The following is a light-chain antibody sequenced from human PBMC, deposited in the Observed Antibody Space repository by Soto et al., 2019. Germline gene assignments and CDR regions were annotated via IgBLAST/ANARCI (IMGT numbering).Light chain of an antibody. CDR1: NSDVGGYNY. Sequence: QSVLTQPASVSGSPGQSITISCTGTNSDVGGYNYVSWYQKRPGTAPKLMIYDVSYRPSGVSNRFSGSKSGNTASLTISGLQAEDEADYYCGSYTRSSTGVVFGGGTKLTVL. CDR3: GSYTRSSTGVV. J-gene: IGLJ3*02. V-gene: IGLV2-14*01. CDR2: DVS.